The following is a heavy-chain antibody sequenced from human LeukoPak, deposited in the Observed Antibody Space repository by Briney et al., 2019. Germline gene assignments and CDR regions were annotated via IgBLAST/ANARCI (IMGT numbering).Heavy chain of an antibody. D-gene: IGHD1-26*01. CDR1: IDSFSNYH. J-gene: IGHJ5*02. CDR2: VNESGGP. V-gene: IGHV4-34*01. CDR3: ARGHGATGPQVGKNWFDP. Sequence: SETLSLTCAVYIDSFSNYHWNWIRQTPAKGMGWIGAVNESGGPNISPSLRSRVILSVDTSTNQFSLKLLSVTVADTAIYYCARGHGATGPQVGKNWFDPWGQGTRVTVSS.